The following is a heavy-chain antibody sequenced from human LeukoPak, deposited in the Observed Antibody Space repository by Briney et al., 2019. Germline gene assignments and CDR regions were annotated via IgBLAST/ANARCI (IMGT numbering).Heavy chain of an antibody. Sequence: SVKVSCKASGYTFTGYYMHWVRQAPGQGLEWMGWINPNSGGTNYAQNFQGRVTMTRDTSISTAYMELSRLRSDDTAVYYCAREMIAGDDFDYWGQGTLVTVSS. D-gene: IGHD3-22*01. CDR2: INPNSGGT. V-gene: IGHV1-2*02. CDR1: GYTFTGYY. J-gene: IGHJ4*02. CDR3: AREMIAGDDFDY.